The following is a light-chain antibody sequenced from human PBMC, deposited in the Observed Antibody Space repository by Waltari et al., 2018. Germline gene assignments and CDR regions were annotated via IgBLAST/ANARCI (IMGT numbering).Light chain of an antibody. CDR1: SSNIESNT. J-gene: IGLJ2*01. CDR3: AVWDDSLSGVV. V-gene: IGLV1-44*01. CDR2: SNN. Sequence: QSVLTQAPSASGTPGRRVTISCSGSSSNIESNTVNWYQQLPGTAPKLLIYSNNQRPSGVPGRSAGTKSGTAASLAISGLQSEDEAEYSCAVWDDSLSGVVFGGGTKLTVL.